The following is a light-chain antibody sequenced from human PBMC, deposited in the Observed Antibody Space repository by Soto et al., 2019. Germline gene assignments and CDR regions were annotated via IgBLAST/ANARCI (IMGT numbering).Light chain of an antibody. V-gene: IGKV3D-20*02. CDR3: QQSAT. CDR1: QSVSSD. J-gene: IGKJ3*01. Sequence: EIVMTQSPATLSVSTGERATLSCRASQSVSSDLAWYHQKPGQAPRLLIYDASSRPPGIPDRFSGSGSGTDFTLTISRLEPEDFAVYYCQQSATFGPGTKVDI. CDR2: DAS.